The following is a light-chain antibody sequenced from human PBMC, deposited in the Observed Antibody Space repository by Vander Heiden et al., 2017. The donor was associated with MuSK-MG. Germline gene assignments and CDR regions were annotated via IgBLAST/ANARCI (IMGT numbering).Light chain of an antibody. CDR3: RQALQTPYT. CDR1: QSLLHRNGYNY. Sequence: DIVMTQSPLSLPVTPGEPASISCRSSQSLLHRNGYNYLDWYLQKPGQSPQLLIYLGSNRASGVPDRFSGSGSGTDFTLKISRVEAEDVGVYYCRQALQTPYTFGQGTKVDIK. V-gene: IGKV2-28*01. J-gene: IGKJ2*01. CDR2: LGS.